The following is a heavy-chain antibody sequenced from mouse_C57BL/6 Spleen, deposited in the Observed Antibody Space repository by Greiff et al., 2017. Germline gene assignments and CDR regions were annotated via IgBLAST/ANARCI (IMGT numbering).Heavy chain of an antibody. Sequence: QVQLQQSGAELVKPGASVKISCKASGYAFSSYWMNWVKQRPGKGLEWIGQIYPGDGDTNYNGKFKGKATLTADKSSSTAYMQLSSLTSEDSAVYFCARSGSNLYYYAMDYCGQGTSVTVSS. V-gene: IGHV1-80*01. CDR2: IYPGDGDT. CDR3: ARSGSNLYYYAMDY. D-gene: IGHD2-5*01. J-gene: IGHJ4*01. CDR1: GYAFSSYW.